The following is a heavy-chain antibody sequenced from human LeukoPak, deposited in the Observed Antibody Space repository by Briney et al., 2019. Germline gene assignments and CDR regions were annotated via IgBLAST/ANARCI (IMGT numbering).Heavy chain of an antibody. CDR2: IIPIFGTA. Sequence: ASVKVSCKASGGTFSSYAISWVRQAPGQGLEWMGGIIPIFGTANYAQKFQGRVTITADESTSTAYMELSSLRSDDTAVYYCARGSPLGGNSFDYWGQGTLVTVSS. D-gene: IGHD4-23*01. CDR3: ARGSPLGGNSFDY. J-gene: IGHJ4*02. V-gene: IGHV1-69*13. CDR1: GGTFSSYA.